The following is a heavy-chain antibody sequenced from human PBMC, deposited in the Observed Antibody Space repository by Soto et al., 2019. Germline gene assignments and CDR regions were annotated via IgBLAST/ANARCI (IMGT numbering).Heavy chain of an antibody. D-gene: IGHD3-10*01. CDR3: ARDIYGSGRTYFDY. Sequence: SETLSLTCTVSGGSISSYYWSWIRQPPGKGLEWIGYIYYSGSTNYNPSLKSRVTISVDTSKNQFSLKLNSMTAADTAVYYCARDIYGSGRTYFDYWGQGTLGPASS. V-gene: IGHV4-59*12. CDR1: GGSISSYY. CDR2: IYYSGST. J-gene: IGHJ4*02.